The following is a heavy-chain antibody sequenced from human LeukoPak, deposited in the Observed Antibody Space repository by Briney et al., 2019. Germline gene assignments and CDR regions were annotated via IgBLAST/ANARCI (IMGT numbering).Heavy chain of an antibody. CDR1: GFTFSSYW. J-gene: IGHJ4*02. D-gene: IGHD1-1*01. Sequence: GGSLTLSCAASGFTFSSYWMHWVRQAPGKGLVWVSRINSDGSSTSYADSVKGRFTISRDNAKNTLYLQMNSLRAEDTAVYYCRGTTTFFDYWGQGTLVTVSS. CDR2: INSDGSST. CDR3: RGTTTFFDY. V-gene: IGHV3-74*01.